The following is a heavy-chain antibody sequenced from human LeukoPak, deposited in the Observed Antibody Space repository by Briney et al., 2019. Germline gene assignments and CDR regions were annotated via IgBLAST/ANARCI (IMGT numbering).Heavy chain of an antibody. CDR3: ATKPLTGDSRYFDL. J-gene: IGHJ2*01. CDR1: GFTFSSYA. Sequence: GGSLRLSCAASGFTFSSYAMHWVRQAPGKGLEWVSSISSSSSYIYYADSVKGRFTISRDNAKNSLYLQMNSLRAEDTAVYYCATKPLTGDSRYFDLWGRGTLVTVSS. D-gene: IGHD7-27*01. CDR2: ISSSSSYI. V-gene: IGHV3-21*01.